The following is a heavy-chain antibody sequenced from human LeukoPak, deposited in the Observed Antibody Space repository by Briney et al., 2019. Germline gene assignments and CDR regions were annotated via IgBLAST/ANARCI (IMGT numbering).Heavy chain of an antibody. CDR1: GYTFTGYY. Sequence: GSVKVSCKASGYTFTGYYTHWVRQAPGQGLEWMGWINPNSGGTNYAQKFQGRVTMTRDTSISTAYMELSRLRSDDTAVYYCARDKGYSYGLNWFDPWGQGTLVTVSS. J-gene: IGHJ5*02. V-gene: IGHV1-2*02. CDR3: ARDKGYSYGLNWFDP. CDR2: INPNSGGT. D-gene: IGHD5-18*01.